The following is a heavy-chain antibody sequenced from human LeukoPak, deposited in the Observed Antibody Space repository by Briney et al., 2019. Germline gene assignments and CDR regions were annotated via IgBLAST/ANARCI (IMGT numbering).Heavy chain of an antibody. CDR2: IRKREQSYTT. V-gene: IGHV3-72*01. Sequence: GGSLRLSCAASGFTFSDYYMDWVRQAPGKGLEWVGHIRKREQSYTTDYAASLKGRFTISRDDSEKSLYLQMSSLNDEDTAVYYCARLMYSGYPYDCWGQGTLVTVSS. CDR1: GFTFSDYY. CDR3: ARLMYSGYPYDC. J-gene: IGHJ4*02. D-gene: IGHD5-12*01.